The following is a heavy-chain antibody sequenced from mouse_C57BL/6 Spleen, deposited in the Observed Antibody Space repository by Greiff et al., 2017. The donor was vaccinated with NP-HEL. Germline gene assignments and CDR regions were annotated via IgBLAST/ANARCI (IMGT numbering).Heavy chain of an antibody. D-gene: IGHD1-1*01. V-gene: IGHV14-3*01. J-gene: IGHJ2*01. CDR2: IDPANGNT. CDR3: ARGAYYYGSSRYYFDY. CDR1: GFNIKNTY. Sequence: EVQLQQSVAELVRPGASVKLSCTASGFNIKNTYMHWVKQRPEQGLEWIGRIDPANGNTKYAPKFQGKATITADTSSNTAYLQLSSLTSEDTAIYYCARGAYYYGSSRYYFDYWGQGTTLTVSS.